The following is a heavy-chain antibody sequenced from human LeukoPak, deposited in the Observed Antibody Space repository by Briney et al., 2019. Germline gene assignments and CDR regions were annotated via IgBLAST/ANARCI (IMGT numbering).Heavy chain of an antibody. CDR1: GLSFGNYW. J-gene: IGHJ4*02. CDR3: AAGDSFDY. Sequence: PGGSLRLSCAVSGLSFGNYWMSWVRQAPGKGLEWVANIDQDASERYYVDSVKGRFTISRDNAKNSLYLQVNSLRAEDTAVYYCAAGDSFDYWGQGALVTVSS. V-gene: IGHV3-7*01. CDR2: IDQDASER.